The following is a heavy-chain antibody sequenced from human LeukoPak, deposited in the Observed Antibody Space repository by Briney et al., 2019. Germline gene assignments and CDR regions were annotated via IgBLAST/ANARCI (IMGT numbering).Heavy chain of an antibody. D-gene: IGHD4-11*01. J-gene: IGHJ6*03. CDR2: IIPIFGTA. V-gene: IGHV1-69*06. CDR3: ARVGLQPTYYMDV. Sequence: SVKVSCKASGYTFTSYGISWVRQAPGQGLEWMGGIIPIFGTANYAQKFQGRVTITADKSTSTAYMELSSLRSEDTAVYYCARVGLQPTYYMDVWGKGTTVTVSS. CDR1: GYTFTSYG.